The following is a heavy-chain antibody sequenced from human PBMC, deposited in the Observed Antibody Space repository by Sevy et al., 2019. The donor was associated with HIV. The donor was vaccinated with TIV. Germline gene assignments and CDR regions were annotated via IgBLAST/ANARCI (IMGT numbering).Heavy chain of an antibody. Sequence: GGSLRLSCAASGFTFGNHAIHWVRQAPGKGLEWVAIISFDGRNEQYTDSVKGRFTISRDNSKNTVYLQMTRLRTEDTAVYYCARDHCTDGVCFRSGYFDYWGQGTLVTVSS. V-gene: IGHV3-30*04. CDR2: ISFDGRNE. CDR1: GFTFGNHA. D-gene: IGHD2-8*01. J-gene: IGHJ4*01. CDR3: ARDHCTDGVCFRSGYFDY.